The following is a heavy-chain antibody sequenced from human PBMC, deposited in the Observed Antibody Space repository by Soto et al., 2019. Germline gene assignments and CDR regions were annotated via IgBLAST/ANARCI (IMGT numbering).Heavy chain of an antibody. CDR2: INESGST. CDR3: ARGSGIVALPGELEDVKYDY. Sequence: SETLSLTCAVYGQSFSGHSWAWIRQPPGKGLEWIGEINESGSTYYNPSLKSRVTISTDTSKNQFSLKLSSVSAADTAAYFCARGSGIVALPGELEDVKYDYWGQGTLVTVSP. D-gene: IGHD1-1*01. J-gene: IGHJ4*02. V-gene: IGHV4-34*01. CDR1: GQSFSGHS.